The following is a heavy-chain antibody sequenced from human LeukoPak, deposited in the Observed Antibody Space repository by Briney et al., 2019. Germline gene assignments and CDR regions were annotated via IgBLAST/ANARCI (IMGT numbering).Heavy chain of an antibody. V-gene: IGHV4-59*08. Sequence: PSETLSLTCTVSGGSISSYNWSWIRQPPGKGLEWIAFIYYSGSASYNPSLHSLVTISVDTSKTQFSLRLSPVTAADTAVYYCARHFVTYPHYFDYWGQGTLVTVSS. CDR2: IYYSGSA. CDR1: GGSISSYN. J-gene: IGHJ4*02. CDR3: ARHFVTYPHYFDY. D-gene: IGHD2-21*01.